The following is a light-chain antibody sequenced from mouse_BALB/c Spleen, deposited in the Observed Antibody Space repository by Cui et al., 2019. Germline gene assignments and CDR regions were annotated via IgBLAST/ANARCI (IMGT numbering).Light chain of an antibody. V-gene: IGKV14-111*01. J-gene: IGKJ5*01. CDR2: RAN. CDR3: LQYDEFPLT. CDR1: QDINSY. Sequence: DIKMTQSPSPMYAVRGESVTITCKASQDINSYLSWCQQKPGKPHKTLIYRANRLVDGVPSRFSGSGSGQDYSLTISSLEYEDMGIYYCLQYDEFPLTFGAGTKLELK.